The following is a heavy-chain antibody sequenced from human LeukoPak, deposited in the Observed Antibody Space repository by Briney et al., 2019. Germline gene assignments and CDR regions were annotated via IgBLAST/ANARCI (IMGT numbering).Heavy chain of an antibody. Sequence: PSETLSLTCAVYGGSFSGYYWSWIRQPPGKGLEGIGEINHSGSTNYNPSLKSRVTISVDTSKNQFSLKLSSVTAADTAVYYCARVRYQLLTEYYYYYYMDVWGKGTTVTVSS. CDR1: GGSFSGYY. D-gene: IGHD2-2*01. CDR3: ARVRYQLLTEYYYYYYMDV. V-gene: IGHV4-34*01. CDR2: INHSGST. J-gene: IGHJ6*03.